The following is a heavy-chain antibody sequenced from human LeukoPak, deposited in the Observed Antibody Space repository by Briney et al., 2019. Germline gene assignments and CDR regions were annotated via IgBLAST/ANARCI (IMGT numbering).Heavy chain of an antibody. CDR2: IYHSGST. V-gene: IGHV4-38-2*02. CDR3: AGIIVGATSYDY. Sequence: PSETLSLTCTVSGYSISSGYYWGWIRPPPGKGLEWIGSIYHSGSTYHNPSLKSRVTISVDTSKNQFSLKLSSVTAADTAVYYCAGIIVGATSYDYWGQGTLVTVSS. D-gene: IGHD1-26*01. J-gene: IGHJ4*02. CDR1: GYSISSGYY.